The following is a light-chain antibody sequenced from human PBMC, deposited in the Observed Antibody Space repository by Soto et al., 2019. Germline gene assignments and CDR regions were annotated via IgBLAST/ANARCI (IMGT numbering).Light chain of an antibody. J-gene: IGLJ3*02. CDR3: LSYTSTNTRV. V-gene: IGLV2-14*01. CDR2: EVS. Sequence: ALTQPASVSGPPGQSITISCSGSSSDVGGYDYVSWYQQHPGKAPKLIIYEVSNRPSGVSNRFSGSKSGNTASLTISGLQAEDEADYYCLSYTSTNTRVFGGGTKVTVL. CDR1: SSDVGGYDY.